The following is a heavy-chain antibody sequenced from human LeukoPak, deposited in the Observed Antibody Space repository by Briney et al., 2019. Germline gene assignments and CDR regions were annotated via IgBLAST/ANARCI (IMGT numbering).Heavy chain of an antibody. CDR3: ARGGPTRYSYSFDS. Sequence: PSETLSLTCTVSGGSINSDYWSWLRQHPGKGLEWMAYIYYSGNTYYNSSLQSRITISIDTSQNQFSLKLSSVTAADTAVYYCARGGPTRYSYSFDSWGQGTLVTVSS. CDR2: IYYSGNT. J-gene: IGHJ5*01. CDR1: GGSINSDY. D-gene: IGHD1-1*01. V-gene: IGHV4-31*03.